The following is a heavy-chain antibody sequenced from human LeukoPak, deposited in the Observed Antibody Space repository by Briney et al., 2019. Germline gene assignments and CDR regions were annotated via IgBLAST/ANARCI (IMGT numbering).Heavy chain of an antibody. J-gene: IGHJ6*04. D-gene: IGHD3-10*02. V-gene: IGHV3-48*03. CDR2: ISSSGSTI. CDR1: GFTLSSYE. CDR3: AELGITMFGGV. Sequence: GGSLRLSCAASGFTLSSYEMNWVRQAPGKGRAWVSYISSSGSTIYKADSVKGRLTISRDNAKNSLYLRINSQPAAATAGCYFAELGITMFGGVWGKGTTVTISS.